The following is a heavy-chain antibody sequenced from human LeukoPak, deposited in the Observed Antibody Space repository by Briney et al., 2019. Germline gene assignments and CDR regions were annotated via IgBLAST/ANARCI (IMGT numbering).Heavy chain of an antibody. J-gene: IGHJ4*02. Sequence: TGGSLRLSCAASGFTFSSYGMHWVRQAPGKGLEWVAVISYDGSNKYYADSVKGRFTISRDNSKNTLYLQMNSLRAEDTAVYYCAKGFLYDDGCYFDYWGQGTLVTVPS. CDR3: AKGFLYDDGCYFDY. CDR2: ISYDGSNK. V-gene: IGHV3-30*18. D-gene: IGHD3-3*01. CDR1: GFTFSSYG.